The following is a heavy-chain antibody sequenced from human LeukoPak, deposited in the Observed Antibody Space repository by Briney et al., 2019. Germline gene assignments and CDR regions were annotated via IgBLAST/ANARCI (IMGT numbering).Heavy chain of an antibody. CDR2: IWYDGSNK. J-gene: IGHJ1*01. V-gene: IGHV3-33*01. D-gene: IGHD2-2*02. Sequence: GGSLRLSCAASGFTFSSYGMHWVRQAPGKGLEWVAVIWYDGSNKYYADSVKGRFTISRDNSKNTLYLQMNSLRAEDTAVYYCARASPKTYCSSTSCYSPIGTIQHWGQGTLVTVSS. CDR1: GFTFSSYG. CDR3: ARASPKTYCSSTSCYSPIGTIQH.